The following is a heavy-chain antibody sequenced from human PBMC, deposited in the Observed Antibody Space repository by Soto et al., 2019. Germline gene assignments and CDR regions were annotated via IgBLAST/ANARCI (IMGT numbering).Heavy chain of an antibody. J-gene: IGHJ4*02. V-gene: IGHV2-70*11. D-gene: IGHD3-3*01. CDR1: GFSLSTSGMC. Sequence: SGPTREPTQTLTLTCTFSGFSLSTSGMCVSWIRQPPGKALEWLARIDWDDDKYYSTSLKTRLTISKDTSKNQVVLTMTNMDPVDTATYYCARISRPSGSHFDYWGQGTLVTVS. CDR2: IDWDDDK. CDR3: ARISRPSGSHFDY.